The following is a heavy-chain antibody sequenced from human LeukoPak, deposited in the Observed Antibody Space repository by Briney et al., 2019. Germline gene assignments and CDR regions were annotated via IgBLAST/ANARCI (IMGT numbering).Heavy chain of an antibody. J-gene: IGHJ4*02. V-gene: IGHV3-7*01. CDR2: IKQDGNEK. Sequence: EGSLRLSCAASGFTFRTYWMSWVRQAPGKGLEWVANIKQDGNEKYYVDSVKGRFTISRDNSKNTLYLQMNSLRAEDTAVYYCARDYYDSSGYYYPNFDYWGQGTLVTVSS. CDR1: GFTFRTYW. D-gene: IGHD3-22*01. CDR3: ARDYYDSSGYYYPNFDY.